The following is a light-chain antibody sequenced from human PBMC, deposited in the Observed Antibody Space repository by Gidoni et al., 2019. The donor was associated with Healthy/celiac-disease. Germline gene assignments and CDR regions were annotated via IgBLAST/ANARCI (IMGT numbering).Light chain of an antibody. Sequence: EIVVTQSPATLSLSPGERATLSCTASQSVSSYLAWYQQKPGQAPRLLIYEASNRATVIPARFSGSGSGTDFTLTISSLEPEDFAVYYCQQRSNWPPLTFGGXIKVEIK. CDR3: QQRSNWPPLT. CDR2: EAS. CDR1: QSVSSY. V-gene: IGKV3-11*01. J-gene: IGKJ4*01.